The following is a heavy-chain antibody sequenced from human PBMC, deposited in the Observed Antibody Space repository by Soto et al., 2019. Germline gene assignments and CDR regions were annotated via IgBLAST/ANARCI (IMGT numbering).Heavy chain of an antibody. J-gene: IGHJ4*02. CDR3: ARGESYYASRGHPNHFDY. D-gene: IGHD3-22*01. CDR1: GGTFSSYA. CDR2: IIPIFGTA. V-gene: IGHV1-69*13. Sequence: GASVKVSCKASGGTFSSYAISWVRQAPGQGLEWMGGIIPIFGTANYAQKFQGRVTITADESTSTAYMELNSLRSEDTAVYYCARGESYYASRGHPNHFDYWGQGTLVTVSS.